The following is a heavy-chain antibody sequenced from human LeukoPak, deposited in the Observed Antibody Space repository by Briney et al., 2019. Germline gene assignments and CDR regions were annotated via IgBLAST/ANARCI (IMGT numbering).Heavy chain of an antibody. Sequence: PGGSLRLSCAASGFTFSSYGMHWVRQAPGKGLEWVAVIWYDGSNKYYADSVKGRFTISRDNSKNTLYLQMNSLRAEDTAVYYCAKDLRSSGWYGDYWGQGTLVTVSS. D-gene: IGHD6-19*01. CDR2: IWYDGSNK. CDR1: GFTFSSYG. V-gene: IGHV3-33*06. CDR3: AKDLRSSGWYGDY. J-gene: IGHJ4*02.